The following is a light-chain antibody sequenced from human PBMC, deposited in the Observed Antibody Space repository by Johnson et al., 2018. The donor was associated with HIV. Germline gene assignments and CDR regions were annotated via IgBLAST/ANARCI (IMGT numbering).Light chain of an antibody. V-gene: IGLV1-51*01. CDR1: SSDMGKYA. CDR3: GTWDSSLSAYV. J-gene: IGLJ1*01. CDR2: DKN. Sequence: QPVLTQPPSVSAAPGQKVTISCSGSSSDMGKYAISWYQRLPGTAPKLLIFDKNKRPSGIPDRFSASQSGTSATLDITGLQTGDEADYYCGTWDSSLSAYVFGTGTKVTVL.